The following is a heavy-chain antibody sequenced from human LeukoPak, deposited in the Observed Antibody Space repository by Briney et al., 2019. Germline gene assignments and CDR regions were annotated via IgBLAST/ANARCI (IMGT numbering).Heavy chain of an antibody. J-gene: IGHJ4*02. V-gene: IGHV3-23*01. D-gene: IGHD6-19*01. CDR2: ISGSGGST. CDR3: ARLKQWLVQGYFDY. CDR1: GFTFSSYA. Sequence: GGSLRLSCAASGFTFSSYAMSWVRQAPGKGLEWVSAISGSGGSTYYADSVKGRFTISRDNSKNTLYLQMNSLRAEDAAVYYCARLKQWLVQGYFDYWGQGTLVTVSS.